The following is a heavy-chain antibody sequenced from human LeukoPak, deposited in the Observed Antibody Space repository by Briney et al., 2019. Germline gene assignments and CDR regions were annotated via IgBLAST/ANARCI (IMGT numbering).Heavy chain of an antibody. CDR1: GYSISSGYY. D-gene: IGHD1-1*01. CDR3: ARHVTRGTFDP. J-gene: IGHJ5*02. CDR2: IYHSGST. V-gene: IGHV4-38-2*01. Sequence: SETLSLTCAVSGYSISSGYYWGWIRRPPGKGLEWIGSIYHSGSTYYNPSLKSRVTISVDTSKNQFSLKLSSVTAADTAVYYCARHVTRGTFDPWGQGTLVTVSS.